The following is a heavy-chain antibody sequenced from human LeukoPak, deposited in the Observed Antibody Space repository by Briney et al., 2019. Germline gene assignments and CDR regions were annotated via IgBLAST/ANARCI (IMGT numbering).Heavy chain of an antibody. CDR1: GFTFDDYA. CDR3: AKAQIQVAGRDYYYMDV. J-gene: IGHJ6*03. CDR2: ISWDGGST. Sequence: GGSLRLSCAASGFTFDDYAMHWVRQAPGKGLEWVSLISWDGGSTYYADSVKGRFTISRDNSKNSLYLQMNSLRAEDTALYYCAKAQIQVAGRDYYYMDVWGKGTTVTVSS. V-gene: IGHV3-43D*03. D-gene: IGHD6-19*01.